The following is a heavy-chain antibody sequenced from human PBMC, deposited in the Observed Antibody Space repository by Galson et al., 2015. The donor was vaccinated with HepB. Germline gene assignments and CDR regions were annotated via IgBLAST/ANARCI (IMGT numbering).Heavy chain of an antibody. CDR2: IIPILGIA. J-gene: IGHJ4*02. V-gene: IGHV1-69*02. CDR1: GGTFSSYT. CDR3: ARRSVDTAMPTGDYFDY. Sequence: SVKVSCKASGGTFSSYTISWVRQAPGQGLEWMGRIIPILGIANYAQKFQGRVTITADKSTSTAYMELSGLRSEDTAVYYCARRSVDTAMPTGDYFDYWGQGTLVTVSS. D-gene: IGHD5-18*01.